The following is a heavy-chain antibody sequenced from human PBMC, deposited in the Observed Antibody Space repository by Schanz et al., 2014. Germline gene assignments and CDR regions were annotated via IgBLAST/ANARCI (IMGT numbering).Heavy chain of an antibody. V-gene: IGHV3-23*01. J-gene: IGHJ6*03. CDR1: GFTFSSYA. D-gene: IGHD3-10*01. CDR3: AKGSRSGSKVMDV. Sequence: EVQLLESGGGLVQPGGSLRLSCAASGFTFSSYAMSWVRQAPGKGLEWVSAISASGGTTYYADSVKGRFTISRDNSKNTLYLQMNSLRPEDTALYYCAKGSRSGSKVMDVWGKGTTVTVSS. CDR2: ISASGGTT.